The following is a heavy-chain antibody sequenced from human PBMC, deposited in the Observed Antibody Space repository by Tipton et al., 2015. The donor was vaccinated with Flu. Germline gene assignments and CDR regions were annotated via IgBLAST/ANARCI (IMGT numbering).Heavy chain of an antibody. J-gene: IGHJ6*02. CDR3: ARGREARGGHYGMDV. D-gene: IGHD3-10*01. V-gene: IGHV3-53*01. Sequence: QLVQSGGGLIQPGGSLRLSCAASGFTVSSNYMTWVRQAPGKGLEWVSVIYIGGSIYYADSVKGRFTISRDKSKNTVYLQMNSRRAEDTAVYYCARGREARGGHYGMDVWGQGTTVTVSS. CDR1: GFTVSSNY. CDR2: IYIGGSI.